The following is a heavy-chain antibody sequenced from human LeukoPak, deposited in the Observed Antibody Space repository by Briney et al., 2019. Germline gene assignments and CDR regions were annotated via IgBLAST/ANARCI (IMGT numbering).Heavy chain of an antibody. J-gene: IGHJ4*02. CDR2: ISYDGSNK. D-gene: IGHD1-7*01. Sequence: GRSLRLSCAASGFTFSSYAMHWVRQAPGKGLEWVAVISYDGSNKYYADSVKGRFTISRDNSKNTLYLQMNSLRAEDTAVYYCARYLLELRLWGQGTLVTVSS. CDR1: GFTFSSYA. CDR3: ARYLLELRL. V-gene: IGHV3-30-3*01.